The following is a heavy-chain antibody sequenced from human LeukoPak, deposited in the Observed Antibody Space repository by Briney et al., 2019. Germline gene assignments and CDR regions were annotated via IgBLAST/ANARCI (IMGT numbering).Heavy chain of an antibody. CDR2: IKQDVSEK. CDR1: GFTFSSYA. V-gene: IGHV3-7*01. Sequence: GGSLRLTCAASGFTFSSYAMSWVRQAPGRGLEWVANIKQDVSEKYYVDSVKGRFTISRDNAKNSLSLQMNSLRAEDTAVYYCARYVDQTYYYYYMDVWGKGTTVTVSS. D-gene: IGHD2-2*01. CDR3: ARYVDQTYYYYYMDV. J-gene: IGHJ6*03.